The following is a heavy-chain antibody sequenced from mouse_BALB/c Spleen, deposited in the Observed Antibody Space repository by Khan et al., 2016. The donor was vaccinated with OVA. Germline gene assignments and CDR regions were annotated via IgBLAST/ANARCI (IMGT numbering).Heavy chain of an antibody. CDR2: IYPSDSYT. CDR3: TIGGVGGSSFAY. D-gene: IGHD1-1*02. Sequence: QVQLQQPGTELVRPGASVKLSCKASGYTFTNYWINWVKQRPGQGLEWIGNIYPSDSYTNYNQKFKDMAKLTVDKSYSTAYMQLSSPASGDAAVYDCTIGGVGGSSFAYWGQGTLVTVSA. J-gene: IGHJ3*01. CDR1: GYTFTNYW. V-gene: IGHV1-69*02.